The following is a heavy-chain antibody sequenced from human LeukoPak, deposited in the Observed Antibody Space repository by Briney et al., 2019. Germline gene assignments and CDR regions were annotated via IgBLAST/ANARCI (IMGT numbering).Heavy chain of an antibody. V-gene: IGHV3-33*01. CDR2: IWYDGSNK. D-gene: IGHD3-9*01. J-gene: IGHJ6*02. CDR1: GFTFSSYG. Sequence: GRSLRLSCAASGFTFSSYGMPWVRQAPGKGLEWVAVIWYDGSNKYYADSVKGRFTISRDNSKNTLYLQMNSLRAEDTAVYYCARNYDILTGSCMDVWGQGTTVTVSS. CDR3: ARNYDILTGSCMDV.